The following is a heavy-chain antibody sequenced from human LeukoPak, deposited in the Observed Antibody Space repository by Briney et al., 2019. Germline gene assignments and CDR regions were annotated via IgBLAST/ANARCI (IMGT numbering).Heavy chain of an antibody. D-gene: IGHD5-12*01. CDR2: IYYSGST. CDR3: AKHIGSSIVADY. Sequence: PSETLSLTCTVSGGPISGYFWSWIRQSPGMGLEWIGYIYYSGSTTYNPSLKSRVTISVVTSKNQFFLRLDSVTAADTAVYYCAKHIGSSIVADYWGQGTLVTVSS. CDR1: GGPISGYF. V-gene: IGHV4-59*08. J-gene: IGHJ4*02.